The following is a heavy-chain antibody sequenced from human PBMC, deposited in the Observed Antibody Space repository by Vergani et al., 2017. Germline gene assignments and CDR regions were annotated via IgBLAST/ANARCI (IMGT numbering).Heavy chain of an antibody. D-gene: IGHD3-22*01. CDR2: ISGSGGST. CDR3: AKQPYYYDSSGYAFDI. J-gene: IGHJ3*02. Sequence: EVQLLESGGGLVQPGGSLRLSCAASGFTFSSYAMSWVRQAPGKGLEWVSAISGSGGSTYYADSVKGRFTISRDKSKNTRYLQMHSLRAEDTAVYYCAKQPYYYDSSGYAFDIWGQGTMVTVSS. CDR1: GFTFSSYA. V-gene: IGHV3-23*01.